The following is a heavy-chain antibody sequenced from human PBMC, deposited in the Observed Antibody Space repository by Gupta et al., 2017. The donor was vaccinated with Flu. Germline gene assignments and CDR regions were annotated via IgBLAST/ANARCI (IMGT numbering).Heavy chain of an antibody. J-gene: IGHJ5*02. CDR1: GGTFSSYT. V-gene: IGHV1-69*08. CDR2: IIPILGIA. CDR3: ARDREGGLGEFLNWFDP. Sequence: QVQLVQSGAEVKKPGSSVKVSCKASGGTFSSYTISWVRQAPGQGLEWMGRIIPILGIANYAQKFQGRVTITADKSTSTAYMELSSLRSEDTAVYYCARDREGGLGEFLNWFDPWGQGTLVTVSS. D-gene: IGHD3-16*01.